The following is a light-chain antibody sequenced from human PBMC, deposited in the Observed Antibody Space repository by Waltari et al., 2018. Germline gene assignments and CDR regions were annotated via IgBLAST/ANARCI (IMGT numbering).Light chain of an antibody. CDR1: QSVSSN. Sequence: EIVMTQSPATLSVSPGERANLSCRASQSVSSNLAWYQQKPGQAPRLLIYGASTRATGIPARFSGSGSGTEFTLTISSLQSEDFAVYYCQQYNNWPPWYTFGQGTKLEIK. V-gene: IGKV3-15*01. CDR3: QQYNNWPPWYT. J-gene: IGKJ2*01. CDR2: GAS.